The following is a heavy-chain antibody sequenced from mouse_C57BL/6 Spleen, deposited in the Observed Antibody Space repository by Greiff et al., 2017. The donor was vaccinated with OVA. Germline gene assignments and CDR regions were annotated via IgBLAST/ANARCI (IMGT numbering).Heavy chain of an antibody. CDR3: AREGYDYEGNY. V-gene: IGHV1-26*01. CDR1: GYTFTDYY. J-gene: IGHJ2*01. D-gene: IGHD2-4*01. Sequence: VQLQQSGPELVKPGASVKISCKASGYTFTDYYMNWVKQSHGKSLEWIGDINPNNGGTSYNQKFKGKATLTVDKSSSTAYMELRSLTSEDSAVYYCAREGYDYEGNYWGQGTTLTVSS. CDR2: INPNNGGT.